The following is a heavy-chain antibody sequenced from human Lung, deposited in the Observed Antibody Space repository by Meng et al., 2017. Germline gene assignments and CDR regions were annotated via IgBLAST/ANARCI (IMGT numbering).Heavy chain of an antibody. V-gene: IGHV3-21*01. CDR2: ITSSSSYI. CDR3: ARVGDSSDYYFEH. J-gene: IGHJ4*02. Sequence: EVQLVESGGGLVKPGGSLRLSCAASGFTFSFYSMNWVRQAPGKGPEWVSSITSSSSYIHYADSVKGRFTISRDNAKNSLYLQMNNLRAEDTAVYYCARVGDSSDYYFEHWGQGTLVTVSS. D-gene: IGHD3-22*01. CDR1: GFTFSFYS.